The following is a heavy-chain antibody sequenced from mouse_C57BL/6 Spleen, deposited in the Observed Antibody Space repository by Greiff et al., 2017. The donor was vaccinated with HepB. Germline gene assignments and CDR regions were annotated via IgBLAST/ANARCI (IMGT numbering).Heavy chain of an antibody. V-gene: IGHV5-12*01. J-gene: IGHJ4*01. Sequence: EVQRVESGGGLVQPGGSLKLSCAASGFTFSDYYMYWVRQTPEKRLEWVAYISNGGGSTYYPDTVKGRFTISRDNAKNTLYLQMSRLKSEDTAMYYCARRDYSNRYYAMDYWGQGTSVTVSS. D-gene: IGHD2-5*01. CDR1: GFTFSDYY. CDR2: ISNGGGST. CDR3: ARRDYSNRYYAMDY.